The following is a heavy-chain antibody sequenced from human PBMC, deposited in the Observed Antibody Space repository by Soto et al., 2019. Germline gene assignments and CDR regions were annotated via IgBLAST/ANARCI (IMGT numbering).Heavy chain of an antibody. D-gene: IGHD6-13*01. V-gene: IGHV3-33*01. CDR2: IWNDGATQ. J-gene: IGHJ2*01. CDR1: GFVYSTYA. Sequence: VQLVESGGGVVQPGRSLRLSCAASGFVYSTYAMHWVRLSPGKGLEWVALIWNDGATQNYLDSVKGRFIISRDNSLNTLHLQMDSLRAEDSGVYFCVRGIPSQYTSNWLYGYFDLWGRGTQVTVSA. CDR3: VRGIPSQYTSNWLYGYFDL.